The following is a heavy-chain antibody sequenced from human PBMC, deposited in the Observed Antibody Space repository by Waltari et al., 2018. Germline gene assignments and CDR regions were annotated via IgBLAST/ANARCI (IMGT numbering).Heavy chain of an antibody. CDR2: INHSGST. J-gene: IGHJ4*02. CDR3: ARGYHYGDSPLGY. V-gene: IGHV4-34*01. Sequence: QVQLQQWGAGLFTPSETLSLTSAVYGGSSSAYYCSWIRPPPGKGLAWIGEINHSGSTNYNPSLKRRVTISVDTSKNQFSLKLSSVTAADTAVYYCARGYHYGDSPLGYWGQGTLVTVSS. D-gene: IGHD4-17*01. CDR1: GGSSSAYY.